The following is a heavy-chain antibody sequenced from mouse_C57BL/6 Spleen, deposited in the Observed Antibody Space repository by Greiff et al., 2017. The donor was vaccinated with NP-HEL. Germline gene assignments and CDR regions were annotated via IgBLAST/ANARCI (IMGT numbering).Heavy chain of an antibody. CDR2: ISSGSSTI. Sequence: EVQRVESGGGLVKPGGSLKLSCAASGFTFSDYGMHWVRQAPEKGLEWVAYISSGSSTIYYADTVKGRFTISRDNAKNTLFLQMTSLRSEDTAMYYCALAYYSNSFAYWGQGTLVTVSA. V-gene: IGHV5-17*01. J-gene: IGHJ3*01. CDR3: ALAYYSNSFAY. CDR1: GFTFSDYG. D-gene: IGHD2-5*01.